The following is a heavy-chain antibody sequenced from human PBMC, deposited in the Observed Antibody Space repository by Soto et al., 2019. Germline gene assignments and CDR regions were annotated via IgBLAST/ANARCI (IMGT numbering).Heavy chain of an antibody. V-gene: IGHV3-30*03. CDR1: GFTFSTYG. J-gene: IGHJ6*02. CDR2: ISYDGNEK. CDR3: SGGNALDV. Sequence: GGSLRLSCAASGFTFSTYGMHWVRQAPGKGLEWVAIISYDGNEKYYMDSVKGRFTISRDNAKNSLYLQMTSLRAEDTAVYYCSGGNALDVWGQGTTVTVSS.